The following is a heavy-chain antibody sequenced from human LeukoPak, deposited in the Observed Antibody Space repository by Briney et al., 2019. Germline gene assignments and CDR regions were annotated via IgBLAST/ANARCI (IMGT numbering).Heavy chain of an antibody. J-gene: IGHJ4*02. CDR3: TTEGVAGTDPILDY. Sequence: GGSLRLSCAASGFTFSNAWMSWVRQAPGKGLEWVGRIKSKTDGGTTDYAAPVKGRFTISRDDSKNTLYLQMNSLKTEDTAVYYCTTEGVAGTDPILDYWGQGTLVTVSS. V-gene: IGHV3-15*01. CDR2: IKSKTDGGTT. D-gene: IGHD6-19*01. CDR1: GFTFSNAW.